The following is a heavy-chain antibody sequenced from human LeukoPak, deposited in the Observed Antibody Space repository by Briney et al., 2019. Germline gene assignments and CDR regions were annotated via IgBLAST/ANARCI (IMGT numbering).Heavy chain of an antibody. D-gene: IGHD1-26*01. Sequence: ASVKVSCKASGYTFTGYYMHWVRQAPGKGLEWMGGFDPEDGETIYAQKFQGRVTMTEDTSTDTAYMELSSLRSEDTAVYYCATAGSYYGYFDYWGQGTLVTVSS. CDR3: ATAGSYYGYFDY. V-gene: IGHV1-24*01. J-gene: IGHJ4*02. CDR1: GYTFTGYY. CDR2: FDPEDGET.